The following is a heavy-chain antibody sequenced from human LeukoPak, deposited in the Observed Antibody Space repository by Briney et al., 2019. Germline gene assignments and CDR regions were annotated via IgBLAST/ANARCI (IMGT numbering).Heavy chain of an antibody. CDR3: ARKYSSSWYSTWFDP. CDR2: IIPIFGTA. V-gene: IGHV1-69*13. Sequence: SVKVSCKASGGTFSSYAISWVRQAPGQGLEWMGGIIPIFGTANYAQKFQGRVTITADESTSTAYMELSSLRSEDTAVYCCARKYSSSWYSTWFDPWGQGTLVTVSS. D-gene: IGHD6-13*01. CDR1: GGTFSSYA. J-gene: IGHJ5*02.